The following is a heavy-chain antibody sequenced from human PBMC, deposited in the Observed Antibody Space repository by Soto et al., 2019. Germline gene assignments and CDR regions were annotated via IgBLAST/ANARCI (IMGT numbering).Heavy chain of an antibody. Sequence: GGSHRLSCAASGFTFVDYAMHWVRQAPGKGLEWVSGISWNSGSIGYADPVKGRFTISRDNAKNSLYLQMNSLRAEDTALYYCAKASSPVEMATRFDYWGQGTLVTVS. D-gene: IGHD5-12*01. CDR1: GFTFVDYA. J-gene: IGHJ4*02. CDR2: ISWNSGSI. CDR3: AKASSPVEMATRFDY. V-gene: IGHV3-9*01.